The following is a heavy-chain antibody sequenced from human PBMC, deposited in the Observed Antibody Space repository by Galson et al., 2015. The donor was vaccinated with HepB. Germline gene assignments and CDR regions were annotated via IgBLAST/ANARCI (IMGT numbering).Heavy chain of an antibody. CDR3: ARDNYYDSSGYYFLGNLDY. J-gene: IGHJ4*02. D-gene: IGHD3-22*01. CDR1: GYTFTSYY. CDR2: INSSGGST. V-gene: IGHV1-46*01. Sequence: SVKVSCKASGYTFTSYYMHWVRQAPGQGLEWMGIINSSGGSTSYAQKFKGRVTMTRDTSTSTVYMELSSLRSEDTAVYYCARDNYYDSSGYYFLGNLDYWGQGTLVTVSS.